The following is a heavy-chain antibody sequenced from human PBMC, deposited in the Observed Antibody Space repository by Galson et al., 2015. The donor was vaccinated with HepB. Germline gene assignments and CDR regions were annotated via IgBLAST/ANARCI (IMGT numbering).Heavy chain of an antibody. J-gene: IGHJ4*02. CDR2: INSDGSST. CDR1: GFTFSSYW. CDR3: ARGVMVRDFDY. D-gene: IGHD3-10*01. V-gene: IGHV3-74*01. Sequence: SLRLSCAASGFTFSSYWMHWVRQAPGKGLVWVSRINSDGSSTSYADSVKGRFTISRDNAKNTLYLQMNSLRAEDTAVYYCARGVMVRDFDYWGQGTLVTVSS.